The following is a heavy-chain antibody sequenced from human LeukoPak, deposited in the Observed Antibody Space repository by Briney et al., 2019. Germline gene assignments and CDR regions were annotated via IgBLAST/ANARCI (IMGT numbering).Heavy chain of an antibody. Sequence: ASVKVSCKAFGYTFTKEAISWVRQAPGQGLEWMGWISAYNGATKYADKFQDRFTMTTDPDTDTAYMELRSLRSDDTAVYYCARDRLWGEDDAFDIWGQGTMVTVSS. CDR2: ISAYNGAT. CDR1: GYTFTKEA. D-gene: IGHD3-16*01. V-gene: IGHV1-18*01. J-gene: IGHJ3*02. CDR3: ARDRLWGEDDAFDI.